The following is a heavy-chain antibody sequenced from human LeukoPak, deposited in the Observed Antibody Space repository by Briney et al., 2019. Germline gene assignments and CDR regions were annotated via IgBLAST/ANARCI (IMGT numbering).Heavy chain of an antibody. CDR1: GFTFSDYY. CDR3: ARDSILRFFDWPSLFDD. J-gene: IGHJ4*02. V-gene: IGHV3-11*05. D-gene: IGHD3-9*01. CDR2: ISSGSSYK. Sequence: GGSLRLSCAASGFTFSDYYMSWIRPAPGKGLEGVSYISSGSSYKNYADSVKGRFTISRDNAKNSLYLQMNSLRAEDTAVYYCARDSILRFFDWPSLFDDWGQGTLVTVSS.